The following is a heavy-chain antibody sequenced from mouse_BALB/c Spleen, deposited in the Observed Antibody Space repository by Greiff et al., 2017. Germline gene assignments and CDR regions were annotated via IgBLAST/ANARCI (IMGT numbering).Heavy chain of an antibody. Sequence: EVKLVESGGGLVKPGGSLKLSCAASGFTFSSYAMSWVRQSPEKRLEWVAEISSGGSYTYYPDTVTGRFTISRDNAKNTLYLEMSSLRSEDTAMYYCARIGYFYFDVWGAGTTVTVSS. CDR3: ARIGYFYFDV. J-gene: IGHJ1*01. CDR1: GFTFSSYA. CDR2: ISSGGSYT. V-gene: IGHV5-9-4*01. D-gene: IGHD2-3*01.